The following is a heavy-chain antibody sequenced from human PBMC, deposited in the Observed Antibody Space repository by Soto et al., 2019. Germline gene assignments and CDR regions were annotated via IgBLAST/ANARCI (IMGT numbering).Heavy chain of an antibody. CDR3: ARSGEYGSGKFDAFDI. D-gene: IGHD3-10*01. J-gene: IGHJ3*02. V-gene: IGHV3-33*01. Sequence: VAVIWYDGSNKYYADSVKGRFTISRDNSKNTLYLQMNSLRAEDTAVYYCARSGEYGSGKFDAFDIWGQGTMVTVSS. CDR2: IWYDGSNK.